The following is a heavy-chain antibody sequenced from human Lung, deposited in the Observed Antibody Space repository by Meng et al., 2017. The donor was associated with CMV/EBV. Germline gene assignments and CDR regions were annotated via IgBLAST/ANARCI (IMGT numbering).Heavy chain of an antibody. Sequence: GESXKISCKASGYTFTGYYMHWVRQPPGQGLEWMGWINPNSCGTNYAQKFQGRVTMTRDTSISTAYMELSRLRSADTAVYYCASGGDCSSTSCYRGWLDTWGQGTMVTVSS. CDR1: GYTFTGYY. CDR3: ASGGDCSSTSCYRGWLDT. J-gene: IGHJ5*02. V-gene: IGHV1-2*02. CDR2: INPNSCGT. D-gene: IGHD2-2*02.